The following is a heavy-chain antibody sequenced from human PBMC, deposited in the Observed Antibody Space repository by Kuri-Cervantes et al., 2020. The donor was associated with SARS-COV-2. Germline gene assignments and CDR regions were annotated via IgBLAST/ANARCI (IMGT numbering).Heavy chain of an antibody. CDR1: GYTFSAYY. CDR2: INPNSGGT. CDR3: ATVGDYYDSSAYFED. V-gene: IGHV1-2*06. Sequence: ASVKVSCKASGYTFSAYYMHWVRQAPGQGLEWMGRINPNSGGTNYAQNFQGRVTMTRDTSISTAYMELSSLRSDDTAFYYCATVGDYYDSSAYFEDWGQGTLVTVSS. D-gene: IGHD3-22*01. J-gene: IGHJ4*02.